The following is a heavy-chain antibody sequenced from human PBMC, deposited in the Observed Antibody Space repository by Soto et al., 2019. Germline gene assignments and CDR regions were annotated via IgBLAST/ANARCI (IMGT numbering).Heavy chain of an antibody. V-gene: IGHV5-51*01. J-gene: IGHJ3*02. D-gene: IGHD6-13*01. CDR3: ARPRESSSWNAFDI. CDR2: IYTGDSDT. Sequence: PGESLKLSCKGSGYSFTTYWIGWVRQMPGKGLEWMGIIYTGDSDTRYSPSFRGQVTISADKSINTAYLQWSSLKASDTAMYYCARPRESSSWNAFDIWGQGTMVTVSS. CDR1: GYSFTTYW.